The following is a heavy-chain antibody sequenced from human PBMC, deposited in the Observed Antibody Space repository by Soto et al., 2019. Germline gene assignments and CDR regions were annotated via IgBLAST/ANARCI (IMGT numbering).Heavy chain of an antibody. CDR1: GYTFTGYY. CDR3: ARVAAAAGTGAFDI. J-gene: IGHJ3*02. Sequence: GASVKVSCKASGYTFTGYYMHWVRQAPGQGLEWMGWINPNSGGTNYAQKFQGWVTMTRDTSISTAYRELSRLRSDDTAVYYCARVAAAAGTGAFDIWGQGTMVTVSS. D-gene: IGHD6-13*01. CDR2: INPNSGGT. V-gene: IGHV1-2*04.